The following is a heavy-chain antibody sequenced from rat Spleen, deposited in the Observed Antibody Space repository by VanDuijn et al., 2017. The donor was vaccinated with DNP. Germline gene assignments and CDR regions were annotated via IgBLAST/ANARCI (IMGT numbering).Heavy chain of an antibody. CDR1: GFSLTTYG. CDR3: TRSLSYTYYGYFDY. CDR2: IWSGGTT. J-gene: IGHJ2*01. V-gene: IGHV2-15*01. D-gene: IGHD1-9*01. Sequence: QVQLKESGPGLVQASQTLSLTCTVSGFSLTTYGVSWVRQPPGKGLEWIGTIWSGGTTDYNSLLKSRLSISRDTSQSQVLLKMNSLQADDTGTYYCTRSLSYTYYGYFDYWGQGVMVTVSS.